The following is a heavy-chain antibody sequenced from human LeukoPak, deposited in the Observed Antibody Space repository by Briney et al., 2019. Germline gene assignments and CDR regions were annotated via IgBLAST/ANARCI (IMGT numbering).Heavy chain of an antibody. Sequence: GGSLRLSCAASGFTFSSYAMHWVRQAPGKGLEWVAVISYDGSNKYYADSVKGRFTISRDNSKNTLYLQTNSLRAEDTAVYYCAKEIAVDCGGSCYSNPYYYYYGMDVWGQGTTVTVSS. V-gene: IGHV3-30*04. D-gene: IGHD2-15*01. CDR1: GFTFSSYA. J-gene: IGHJ6*02. CDR3: AKEIAVDCGGSCYSNPYYYYYGMDV. CDR2: ISYDGSNK.